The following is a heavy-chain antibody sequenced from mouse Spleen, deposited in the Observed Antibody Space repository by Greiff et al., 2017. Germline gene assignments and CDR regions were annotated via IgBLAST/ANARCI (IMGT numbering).Heavy chain of an antibody. CDR2: IDPSDSYT. CDR1: GYTFTSYW. J-gene: IGHJ1*03. Sequence: QVQLKQPGAELVKPGASVKLSCKASGYTFTSYWMQWVKQRPGQGLEWIGEIDPSDSYTNYNQKFKGKATLTVDTSSSTAYMQLSSLTSEDSAVYYCAREVGYFDVWGTGTTVTVSS. CDR3: AREVGYFDV. V-gene: IGHV1-50*01. D-gene: IGHD1-1*01.